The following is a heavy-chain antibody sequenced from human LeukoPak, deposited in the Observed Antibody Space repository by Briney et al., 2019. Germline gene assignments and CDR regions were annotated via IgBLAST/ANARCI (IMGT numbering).Heavy chain of an antibody. CDR2: IKQDGSEK. V-gene: IGHV3-7*01. CDR3: CGESDSGGFDI. CDR1: GFTFSSYW. J-gene: IGHJ3*02. Sequence: PGGSLRLSCAASGFTFSSYWMSWVREAPGKGLEWVANIKQDGSEKYYMDSVKGRFTISRDNAKNYLYFQMNNRRGGDEAVYYCCGESDSGGFDIWGQGIMVTVSS. D-gene: IGHD2-15*01.